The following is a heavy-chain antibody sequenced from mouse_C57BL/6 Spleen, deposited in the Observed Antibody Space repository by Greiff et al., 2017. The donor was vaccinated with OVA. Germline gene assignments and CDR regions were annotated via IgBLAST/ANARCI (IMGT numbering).Heavy chain of an antibody. CDR1: GYTFTSYW. V-gene: IGHV1-72*01. CDR2: IYPNSGGT. J-gene: IGHJ2*01. Sequence: QVQLQQPGAELVKPGASVKMSCKASGYTFTSYWMHWVKQRPGRGLEWIGRIYPNSGGTKYNEKFKGKATLTADKPSSTAYMQLSSLTSEYAGVYYCAIIAPCFDYWGQGTTLTVSA. CDR3: AIIAPCFDY.